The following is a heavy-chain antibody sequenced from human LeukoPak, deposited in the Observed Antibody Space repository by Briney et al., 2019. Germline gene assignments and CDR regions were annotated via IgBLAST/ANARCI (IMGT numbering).Heavy chain of an antibody. V-gene: IGHV3-23*01. J-gene: IGHJ6*02. D-gene: IGHD2-2*01. Sequence: GGSLRLSCVTSGFTFSAYGISWVRQAPGRGLEWVSGISGSGAKTYYADSVKGRFTISRDNAENSLYLQMNSLRAEDTAVYYCASVLVVVPAAISYYYYGMDVWGQGTTVTVSS. CDR1: GFTFSAYG. CDR3: ASVLVVVPAAISYYYYGMDV. CDR2: ISGSGAKT.